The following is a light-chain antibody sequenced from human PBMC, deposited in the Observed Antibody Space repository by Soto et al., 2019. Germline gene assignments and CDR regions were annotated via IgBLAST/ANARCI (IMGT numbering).Light chain of an antibody. J-gene: IGKJ1*01. Sequence: IQLTQSPSSLSASVGDRVTITCRASQDISTYLAWYQQIPGRAPKLLIYLASTLHTGVPSRFSGSGSGTDFTLTISNLQPEDFATYYCQQLDSDPPWTFGRGTRVKSN. CDR3: QQLDSDPPWT. CDR2: LAS. V-gene: IGKV1-9*01. CDR1: QDISTY.